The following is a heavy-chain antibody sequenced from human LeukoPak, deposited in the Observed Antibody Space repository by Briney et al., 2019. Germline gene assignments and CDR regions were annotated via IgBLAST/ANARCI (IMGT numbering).Heavy chain of an antibody. V-gene: IGHV4-30-4*01. Sequence: PSQTLSLTCTVSGGSISSGDYYWSWIRQPPGKGLEWIGYIYYSGSTYYNPSLKSRVTISVDTSKNQFSLKLSSVTAADTAVYYCAREGDIEYYDSSGYFDYWGQGTLVTVSS. CDR3: AREGDIEYYDSSGYFDY. D-gene: IGHD3-22*01. CDR2: IYYSGST. CDR1: GGSISSGDYY. J-gene: IGHJ4*02.